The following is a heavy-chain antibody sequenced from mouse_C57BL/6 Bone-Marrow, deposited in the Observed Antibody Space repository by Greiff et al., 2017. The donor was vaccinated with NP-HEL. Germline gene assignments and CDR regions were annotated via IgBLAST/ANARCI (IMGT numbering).Heavy chain of an antibody. CDR3: AGGNLPWFAY. D-gene: IGHD2-1*01. Sequence: EVKLVESGPGMVKPSQSLSLTCTVTGYSITSGYDWHWIRHFPGNKLEWMGYISYSGSTNYNPSLKSRISITHDTSKNHFFLKLNSVTTEDTATYYCAGGNLPWFAYWGQGTLVTVSA. CDR1: GYSITSGYD. J-gene: IGHJ3*01. V-gene: IGHV3-1*01. CDR2: ISYSGST.